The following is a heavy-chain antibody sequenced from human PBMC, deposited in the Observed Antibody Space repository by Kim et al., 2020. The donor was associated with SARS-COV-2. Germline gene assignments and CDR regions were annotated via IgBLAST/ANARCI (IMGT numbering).Heavy chain of an antibody. J-gene: IGHJ4*02. D-gene: IGHD1-26*01. CDR1: GFTFSTYW. V-gene: IGHV3-7*03. CDR2: IKQDGSEK. Sequence: GESLRLSCAASGFTFSTYWMSWVRQAPGKGLEWVANIKQDGSEKYCLDSVKGRFTVSRDNAKNSLYLQMNSLRAEDTAVYYCAREGRTLGNWGQGTLVTVSS. CDR3: AREGRTLGN.